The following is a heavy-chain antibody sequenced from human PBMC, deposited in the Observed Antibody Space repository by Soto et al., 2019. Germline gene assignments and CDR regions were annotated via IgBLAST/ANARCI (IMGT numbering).Heavy chain of an antibody. CDR1: GGSFSGYY. V-gene: IGHV4-34*01. CDR3: ARGKKQLVDYYYYMDV. J-gene: IGHJ6*03. CDR2: INHSGST. Sequence: PSETLSLTCAVYGGSFSGYYWSWIRQPPGKGLEWIGEINHSGSTNYNPSLKSRVTISVDTSKDQFSLKLSSVTAADTAVYYCARGKKQLVDYYYYMDVWGKGTTVTVSS. D-gene: IGHD6-6*01.